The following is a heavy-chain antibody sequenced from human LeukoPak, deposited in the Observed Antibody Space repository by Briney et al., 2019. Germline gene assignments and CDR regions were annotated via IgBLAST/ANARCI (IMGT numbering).Heavy chain of an antibody. CDR3: AREACSGGSCYSLGAFDI. Sequence: PGGSLRLSCAASGFTFSSYSMNWVRQAPGKGLEWVSSISSSSSYIYYADAVKGRFTISRDNAKNSLYLQMNSLRAEDTAVYYCAREACSGGSCYSLGAFDIWGQGTMVTVSS. CDR1: GFTFSSYS. CDR2: ISSSSSYI. D-gene: IGHD2-15*01. V-gene: IGHV3-21*01. J-gene: IGHJ3*02.